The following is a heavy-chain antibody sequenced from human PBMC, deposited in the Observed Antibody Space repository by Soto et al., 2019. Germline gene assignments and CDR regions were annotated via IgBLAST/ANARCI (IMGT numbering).Heavy chain of an antibody. CDR3: ARVGAFGPTTSDY. D-gene: IGHD3-10*01. CDR1: GGSISSGDYY. Sequence: QVQLQESGPGLVKPSQTLSLTCTVSGGSISSGDYYWSWIRQPPGKGLEWIGYTYYSGSTYYNPPLKSRVTISVDTSKNQFSRKLSSVTAADAAVYYCARVGAFGPTTSDYWGQGTLVTVSS. V-gene: IGHV4-30-4*01. CDR2: TYYSGST. J-gene: IGHJ4*02.